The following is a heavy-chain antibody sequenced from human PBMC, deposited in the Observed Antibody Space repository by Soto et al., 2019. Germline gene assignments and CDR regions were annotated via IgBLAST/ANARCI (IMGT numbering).Heavy chain of an antibody. CDR1: ALTSKTYE. CDR2: ISNTETAI. D-gene: IGHD2-2*01. J-gene: IGHJ4*02. V-gene: IGHV3-48*03. CDR3: AREMPTDLPYFDL. Sequence: ASALTSKTYEMLGCRQPPGKGLEWISYISNTETAIYYADSVTGRFTISRDNAKRSLYLQMNSLTVDDTAVYYCAREMPTDLPYFDLWGQGTLVTVSS.